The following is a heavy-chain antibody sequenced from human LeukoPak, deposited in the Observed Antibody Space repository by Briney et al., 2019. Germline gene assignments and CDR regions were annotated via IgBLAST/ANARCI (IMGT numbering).Heavy chain of an antibody. CDR1: GFTFDDYA. D-gene: IGHD5-24*01. V-gene: IGHV3-9*01. J-gene: IGHJ4*02. Sequence: GGSLRLSCAASGFTFDDYAMHWVRQAPGKGLEWVSGISWNSGSIGYADSAKGRFTISRDNAKNSLYLQMNSLRAEDTALYYCAKEGMATIPFDYWGQGTLVTVSS. CDR2: ISWNSGSI. CDR3: AKEGMATIPFDY.